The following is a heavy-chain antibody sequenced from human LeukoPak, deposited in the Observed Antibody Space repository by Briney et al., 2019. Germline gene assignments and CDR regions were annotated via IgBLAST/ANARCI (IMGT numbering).Heavy chain of an antibody. J-gene: IGHJ4*02. D-gene: IGHD6-19*01. CDR2: ISGDGGST. Sequence: RGSLRLSCAAPGFMFHDYAIHWVRQAPGKGLEWVSLISGDGGSTFYADSVKGRFTISRDNSKNSLYLQMNSLRSDDTALYYCARESESSGWYDYWGQETRVTVSS. V-gene: IGHV3-43*02. CDR3: ARESESSGWYDY. CDR1: GFMFHDYA.